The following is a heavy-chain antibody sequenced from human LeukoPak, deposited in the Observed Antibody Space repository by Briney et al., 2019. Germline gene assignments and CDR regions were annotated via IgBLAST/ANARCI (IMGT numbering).Heavy chain of an antibody. D-gene: IGHD2-15*01. CDR3: ARHGYCSGGSCYWDY. V-gene: IGHV4-59*08. Sequence: PSETLSLTCIVSGGSISPYYWSWIRQPPGSGLEWIAYIYYSGSTSYNPSLKSRVAISVDTSNNEVSLKLSSVTAADTAVYYWARHGYCSGGSCYWDYWGQGTLVTVSS. J-gene: IGHJ4*02. CDR1: GGSISPYY. CDR2: IYYSGST.